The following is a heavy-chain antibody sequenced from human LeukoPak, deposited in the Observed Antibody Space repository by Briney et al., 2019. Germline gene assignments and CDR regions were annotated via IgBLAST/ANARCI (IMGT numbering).Heavy chain of an antibody. CDR3: AKNPHVVVVTARYAFDI. D-gene: IGHD2-21*02. CDR1: EFTFSNYA. Sequence: TGGSLRLSCASSEFTFSNYAMNWVRQAPGKGLEWVSGISGNGARTYYVDSVKGRFTISRDNSKNTLSLQMNSLRGEDTAVYYCAKNPHVVVVTARYAFDIWGQGTMVTVSS. V-gene: IGHV3-23*01. J-gene: IGHJ3*02. CDR2: ISGNGART.